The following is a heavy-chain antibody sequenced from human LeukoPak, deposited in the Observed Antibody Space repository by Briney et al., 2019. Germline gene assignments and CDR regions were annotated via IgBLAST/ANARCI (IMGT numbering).Heavy chain of an antibody. J-gene: IGHJ4*02. V-gene: IGHV3-23*01. D-gene: IGHD3-3*02. Sequence: GGSLRLSCAASGFTFSSYAMNWVRQAPGKGLEWVSFISSTGGNTDYADSVKGRFTISRDNSKNTLYLQMSSLRAEDTAVYYCVKDHLWFTGNPYWGQGTLVTVSS. CDR2: ISSTGGNT. CDR3: VKDHLWFTGNPY. CDR1: GFTFSSYA.